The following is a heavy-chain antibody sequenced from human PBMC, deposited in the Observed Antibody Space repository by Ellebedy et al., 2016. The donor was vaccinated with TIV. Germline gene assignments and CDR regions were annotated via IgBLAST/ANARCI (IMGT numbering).Heavy chain of an antibody. Sequence: GESLKISCAASGFTFSSYWMSWVRQAPGKGLGWVANIKQDGSEKYFVDSVKGRFTISRDNAKNSLYLQMKSLRAEDTAVYYCARADLDYDIVTGYNHWGQGTLVTVSS. CDR3: ARADLDYDIVTGYNH. V-gene: IGHV3-7*01. CDR1: GFTFSSYW. J-gene: IGHJ4*02. CDR2: IKQDGSEK. D-gene: IGHD3-9*01.